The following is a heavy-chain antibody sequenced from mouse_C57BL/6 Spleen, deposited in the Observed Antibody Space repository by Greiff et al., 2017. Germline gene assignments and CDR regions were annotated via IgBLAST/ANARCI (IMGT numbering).Heavy chain of an antibody. CDR3: ARADYYGSPAWFAY. D-gene: IGHD1-1*01. CDR1: GFTFSSYA. CDR2: ISDGGSYT. V-gene: IGHV5-4*03. J-gene: IGHJ3*01. Sequence: DVKLVESGGGLVKPGGSLKLSCAASGFTFSSYAMSWVRQTPEKRLEWVATISDGGSYTYYPDNVKGRFTISRDNAKNNLYLQMSHLKSEDTAMYYCARADYYGSPAWFAYWGQGTLVTVSA.